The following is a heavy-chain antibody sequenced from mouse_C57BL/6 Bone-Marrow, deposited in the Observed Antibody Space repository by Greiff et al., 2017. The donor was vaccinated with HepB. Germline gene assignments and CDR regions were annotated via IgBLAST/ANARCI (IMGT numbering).Heavy chain of an antibody. CDR1: GFTFSDYG. Sequence: VQLKESGGGLVKPGGSLKLSCAASGFTFSDYGMHWVRQAPEKGLEWVAYISSGSSTIYYADTVKGRFTISRDNAKNTLFLQMTSLRSEDTAMYYCARNPTGTGLDYWGQGTTLTVSS. D-gene: IGHD4-1*02. CDR3: ARNPTGTGLDY. CDR2: ISSGSSTI. V-gene: IGHV5-17*01. J-gene: IGHJ2*01.